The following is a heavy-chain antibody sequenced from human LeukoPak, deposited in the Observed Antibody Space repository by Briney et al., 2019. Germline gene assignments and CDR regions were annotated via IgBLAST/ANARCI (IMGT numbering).Heavy chain of an antibody. V-gene: IGHV1-2*04. CDR1: GYTFTGYY. CDR3: ARGYGYGGNSPAFDI. CDR2: INPNSGGT. D-gene: IGHD4-23*01. Sequence: ASVKVSRKASGYTFTGYYMHWVRQAPGQGLEWMGWINPNSGGTNYAQKFQGWVTMTRDTSISTAYMELSRLRSDDTAVYYCARGYGYGGNSPAFDIWGQGTMVTVSS. J-gene: IGHJ3*02.